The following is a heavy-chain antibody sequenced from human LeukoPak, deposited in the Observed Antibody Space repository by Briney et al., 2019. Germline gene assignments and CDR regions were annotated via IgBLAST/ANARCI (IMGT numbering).Heavy chain of an antibody. CDR3: ARDRTSTVWYFDL. Sequence: GGSLRLSCAASGFTFSDYHMSWIRQAPGKGLEWVSYISTSGSTIDYADSVKGRFTISRDNAKNSLYLQMNSLRAEDTAVYYCARDRTSTVWYFDLWGRGTQVTVSS. D-gene: IGHD4-17*01. V-gene: IGHV3-11*01. J-gene: IGHJ2*01. CDR2: ISTSGSTI. CDR1: GFTFSDYH.